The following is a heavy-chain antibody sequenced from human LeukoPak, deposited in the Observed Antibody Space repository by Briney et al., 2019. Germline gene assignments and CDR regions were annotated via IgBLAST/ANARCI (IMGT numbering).Heavy chain of an antibody. Sequence: SQTLSLTCAISGDSFSSNSAAWNWLRQSPSRGLEWLGRTYYRSKWYNDYAVSVKGRIAINPDTSKNQFSLQLNSVTPEDTAVYYCARAKGRSALFDYWGQGTLVTVSS. J-gene: IGHJ4*02. CDR2: TYYRSKWYN. V-gene: IGHV6-1*01. D-gene: IGHD6-25*01. CDR3: ARAKGRSALFDY. CDR1: GDSFSSNSAA.